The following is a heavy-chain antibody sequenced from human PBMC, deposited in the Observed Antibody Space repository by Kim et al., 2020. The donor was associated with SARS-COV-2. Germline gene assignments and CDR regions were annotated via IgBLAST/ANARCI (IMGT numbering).Heavy chain of an antibody. Sequence: SVKVSCKASGGTFSSYAISWVRQAPGQGLEWMGGIIPIFGTANYAQKFQGRVTITADESTSTAYMELSSLRSEDTAVYYCARTRYSSGWLPFDYFDYWGQGTLVTVSS. V-gene: IGHV1-69*13. J-gene: IGHJ4*02. CDR1: GGTFSSYA. D-gene: IGHD6-19*01. CDR3: ARTRYSSGWLPFDYFDY. CDR2: IIPIFGTA.